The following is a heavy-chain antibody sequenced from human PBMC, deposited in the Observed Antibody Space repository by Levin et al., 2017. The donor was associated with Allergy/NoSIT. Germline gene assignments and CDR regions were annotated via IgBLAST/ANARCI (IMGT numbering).Heavy chain of an antibody. Sequence: GESLKISCAASGFTFTNYAMHWVRQAPGKGLEYVSAISSNGGSTYYANSVKGRFTISRDNSKNTLYLQMGSLRPEDMAVYYCARERYSINLYDAFDIWGQGTMVTVSS. CDR3: ARERYSINLYDAFDI. CDR2: ISSNGGST. CDR1: GFTFTNYA. D-gene: IGHD6-13*01. V-gene: IGHV3-64*01. J-gene: IGHJ3*02.